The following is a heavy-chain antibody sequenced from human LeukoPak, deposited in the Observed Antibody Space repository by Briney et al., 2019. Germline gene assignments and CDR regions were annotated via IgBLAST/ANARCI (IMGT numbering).Heavy chain of an antibody. Sequence: PSETLSLTCAVYGGSFSGYYWSWIRQPPGKGLEWIGEINHSGSTNYNPSLKSRVTISVDTSKNQFSLKLSSVTAADTAVYYCARERTWAYVSYGRPFDYWGQGTLVTVSS. V-gene: IGHV4-34*01. CDR1: GGSFSGYY. CDR2: INHSGST. D-gene: IGHD5-18*01. CDR3: ARERTWAYVSYGRPFDY. J-gene: IGHJ4*02.